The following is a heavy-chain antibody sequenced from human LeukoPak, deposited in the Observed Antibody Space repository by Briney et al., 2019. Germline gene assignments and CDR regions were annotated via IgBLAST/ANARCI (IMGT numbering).Heavy chain of an antibody. D-gene: IGHD6-19*01. V-gene: IGHV3-21*01. CDR3: ASFYSSGWDY. CDR1: GFTFSTYS. J-gene: IGHJ4*02. Sequence: GGSLRLSCAASGFTFSTYSMNWVRQAPGKGLEWVSSISTSSSYIYYADSVKGRFTTSRDNAKKSLYLQMNSLRADDTAMYYCASFYSSGWDYWGQGTLVTVSS. CDR2: ISTSSSYI.